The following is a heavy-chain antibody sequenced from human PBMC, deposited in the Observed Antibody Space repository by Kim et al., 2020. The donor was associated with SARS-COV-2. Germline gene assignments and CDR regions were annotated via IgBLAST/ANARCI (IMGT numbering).Heavy chain of an antibody. Sequence: SETLSLTCSVSGGSISDSSSYWGWIRQLPGKDLEWIGNIYHSGSTVYNPSLKSRVTISVDTSKNQFSLRLSSVIAADTAVYYCARHRTGVPGDYWGQGTLVSVSP. J-gene: IGHJ4*02. CDR2: IYHSGST. CDR3: ARHRTGVPGDY. D-gene: IGHD3-10*01. V-gene: IGHV4-39*01. CDR1: GGSISDSSSY.